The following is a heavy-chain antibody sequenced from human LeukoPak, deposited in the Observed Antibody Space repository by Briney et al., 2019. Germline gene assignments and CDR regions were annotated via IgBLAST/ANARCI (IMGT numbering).Heavy chain of an antibody. V-gene: IGHV5-51*01. D-gene: IGHD6-19*01. Sequence: GESLKISCQGSGYSFTSYWIGWVRQMPGKGLVWMGIIYPGDSDTRYSPSFQGQVTISADKSISTAYLQWSSLKASDTAMYYCARLRVAGTPPYWSFDLWGRGTLVTVSS. CDR1: GYSFTSYW. CDR3: ARLRVAGTPPYWSFDL. J-gene: IGHJ2*01. CDR2: IYPGDSDT.